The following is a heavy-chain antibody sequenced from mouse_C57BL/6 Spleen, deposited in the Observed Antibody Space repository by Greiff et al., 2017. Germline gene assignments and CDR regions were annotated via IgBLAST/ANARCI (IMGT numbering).Heavy chain of an antibody. CDR3: ARGIVTTMNYYAMDY. J-gene: IGHJ4*01. D-gene: IGHD2-5*01. CDR1: GYTFTSYW. V-gene: IGHV1-64*01. Sequence: QVQLQQPGAELVKPGASVKLSCKASGYTFTSYWMHWVKQRPGQGLEWIGMIHPNSGSTNYNEKFKSKATLTVDKSSSTAYMKLSSLTSEDSAVYYCARGIVTTMNYYAMDYWGQGTSVTVSS. CDR2: IHPNSGST.